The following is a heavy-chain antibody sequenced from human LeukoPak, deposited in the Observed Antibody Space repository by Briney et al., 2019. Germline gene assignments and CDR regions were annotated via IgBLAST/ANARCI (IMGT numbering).Heavy chain of an antibody. V-gene: IGHV1-69*13. CDR2: IIPIFGTA. J-gene: IGHJ3*02. Sequence: GASVKVSCKASGYTFTGYYMHWVRQAPGQGLEWMGGIIPIFGTANYAQKFQGRVTITADESTSTAYMELSRLRSDDTAVYYCARIYDSSGDDAFDIWGQGTMVTVSS. CDR1: GYTFTGYY. CDR3: ARIYDSSGDDAFDI. D-gene: IGHD3-22*01.